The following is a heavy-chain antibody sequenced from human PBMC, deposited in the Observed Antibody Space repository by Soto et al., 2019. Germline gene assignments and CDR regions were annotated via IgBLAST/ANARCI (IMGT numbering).Heavy chain of an antibody. CDR2: INQDGTRQ. Sequence: EVQLVESGGGLVQPGGSLRLSCAASGFIFTTYWINWVRHAPGRGLEWVALINQDGTRQGYVDSVRGRFTISRDNAKDLVYLQMSSLTAEDTAEYYCARYISNWGNYGMDVWGQGTTVTVSS. J-gene: IGHJ6*02. V-gene: IGHV3-7*05. CDR1: GFIFTTYW. D-gene: IGHD3-3*02. CDR3: ARYISNWGNYGMDV.